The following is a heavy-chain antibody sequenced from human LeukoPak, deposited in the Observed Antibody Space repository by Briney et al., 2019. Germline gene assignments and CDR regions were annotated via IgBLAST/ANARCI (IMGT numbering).Heavy chain of an antibody. CDR2: INHSGST. D-gene: IGHD1-26*01. Sequence: SETLSLTCAVYGGSFSSFYWNWIRQPPGKGLEWIGEINHSGSTNYNPTLKSRVTISVDTSKNQFSLKLTSVTAADTAVYYCARGSGSYNPFYYYGMDVWGQGTTVTVSS. CDR3: ARGSGSYNPFYYYGMDV. V-gene: IGHV4-34*01. CDR1: GGSFSSFY. J-gene: IGHJ6*02.